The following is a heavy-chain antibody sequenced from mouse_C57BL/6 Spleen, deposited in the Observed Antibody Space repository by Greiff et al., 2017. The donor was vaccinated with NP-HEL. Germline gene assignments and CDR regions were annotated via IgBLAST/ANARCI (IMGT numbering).Heavy chain of an antibody. CDR3: ARHLYGSSYWYFDV. V-gene: IGHV5-6*01. D-gene: IGHD1-1*01. Sequence: EVMLVESGGDLVKPGGSLKLSCAASGFTFSSYGMSWVRQTPDKRLEWVATISSGGSYTYYPDSVKGRFTISRDNAKNTLYLQMSSLKSEDTAMYYCARHLYGSSYWYFDVWGTGTTVTVSS. CDR2: ISSGGSYT. J-gene: IGHJ1*03. CDR1: GFTFSSYG.